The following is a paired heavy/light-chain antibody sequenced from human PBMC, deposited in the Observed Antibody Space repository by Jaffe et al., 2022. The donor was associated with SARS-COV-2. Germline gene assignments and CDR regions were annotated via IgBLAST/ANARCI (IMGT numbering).Heavy chain of an antibody. D-gene: IGHD6-19*01. CDR3: ARHSGRYITGFKTGGFDT. J-gene: IGHJ4*02. Sequence: EVQLVQSGAEVKKPGESLKISCKGSGYSFSTYWIGWVRQMPGKGLEWMGIIYPGDSDTRYSPSFQGQVTISADKSISTAYLQWSSLKASDTAMYYCARHSGRYITGFKTGGFDTWGQGTLVTVSS. V-gene: IGHV5-51*01. CDR2: IYPGDSDT. CDR1: GYSFSTYW.
Light chain of an antibody. CDR2: QNT. J-gene: IGLJ3*02. V-gene: IGLV3-1*01. CDR3: QAWDSTTVV. Sequence: SYELTQPPSVSVSPGQTASITCSGDKLGDKYACWYQQKPGQSPVLVIYQNTKRPSGIPERFSGSNSGNTATLTISGTQAMDEADYYCQAWDSTTVVFGGGTKLTVL. CDR1: KLGDKY.